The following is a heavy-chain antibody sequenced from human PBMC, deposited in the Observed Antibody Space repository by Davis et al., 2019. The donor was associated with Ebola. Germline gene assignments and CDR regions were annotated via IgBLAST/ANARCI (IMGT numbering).Heavy chain of an antibody. CDR3: ARAPDYYDSSGTFDY. Sequence: PGGSLRLSCAASGFTFSSYWMHWVRQAPGKGLVWVSRINSDGSSTSYADSVKGRFTISRDNAKNTLYLQMNSLRAEDTAVYYCARAPDYYDSSGTFDYWGQGTLVTVSS. CDR1: GFTFSSYW. V-gene: IGHV3-74*01. J-gene: IGHJ4*02. CDR2: INSDGSST. D-gene: IGHD3-22*01.